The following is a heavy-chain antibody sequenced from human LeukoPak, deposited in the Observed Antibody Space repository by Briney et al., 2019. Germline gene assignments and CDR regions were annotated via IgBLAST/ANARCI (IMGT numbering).Heavy chain of an antibody. CDR1: GGSISSSNW. J-gene: IGHJ4*02. V-gene: IGHV4-4*02. CDR3: ASRIAAAGTGIDY. CDR2: IFHRGST. D-gene: IGHD6-13*01. Sequence: SGTLSLTCAVSGGSISSSNWWSWVRQPPGKGLEWIGEIFHRGSTNHNPSLKSRVTISVDKSKNQFSLELSSVTAADTAVYYCASRIAAAGTGIDYWGQGTLVTVSS.